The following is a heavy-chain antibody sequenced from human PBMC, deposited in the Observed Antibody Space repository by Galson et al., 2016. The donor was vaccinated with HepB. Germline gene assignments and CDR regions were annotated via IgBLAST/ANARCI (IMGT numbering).Heavy chain of an antibody. D-gene: IGHD4-17*01. J-gene: IGHJ3*02. Sequence: SLRLSCAASGFTFTTYGVHWVRQAPGKGLEWVAYISYDGSDKDYADSVKGRFTISRDNSKNTLYMQMNSLRVEDTAVYYCAKSYGDYDLNDAFDMWGQGTLVTVSS. CDR1: GFTFTTYG. CDR3: AKSYGDYDLNDAFDM. CDR2: ISYDGSDK. V-gene: IGHV3-30*18.